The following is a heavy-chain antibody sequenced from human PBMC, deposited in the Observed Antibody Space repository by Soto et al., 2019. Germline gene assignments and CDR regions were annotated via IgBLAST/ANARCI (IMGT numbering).Heavy chain of an antibody. V-gene: IGHV3-49*01. D-gene: IGHD6-19*01. Sequence: GGSLRLSCTASGLTFGDYAMSWFRHAPGKGLEWVGFIRSKAYGGTTEYTASVKGRFTISRDDSKSIAYLQMNSLKTEDTAVYYCTRAGGIAVAGTFWFDPWGQGTLVTVSS. J-gene: IGHJ5*02. CDR3: TRAGGIAVAGTFWFDP. CDR1: GLTFGDYA. CDR2: IRSKAYGGTT.